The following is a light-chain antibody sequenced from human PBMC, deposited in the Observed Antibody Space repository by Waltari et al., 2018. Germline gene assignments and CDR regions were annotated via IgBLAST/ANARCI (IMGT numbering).Light chain of an antibody. CDR2: RTS. Sequence: TQSPVTLSVSPGERATISCRASQTVIRNVAWYQQKPGNAPKLQIYRTSRLYGGVPSRFSGSGSGIEFSLTISGLQPDDFATYFCQQYKIYSRTFGQGTRVEVK. V-gene: IGKV1-5*03. CDR3: QQYKIYSRT. J-gene: IGKJ1*01. CDR1: QTVIRN.